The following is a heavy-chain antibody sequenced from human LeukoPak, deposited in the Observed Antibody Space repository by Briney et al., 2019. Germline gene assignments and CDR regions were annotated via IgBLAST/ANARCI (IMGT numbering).Heavy chain of an antibody. Sequence: WGSLRLSCATSGFTFSSYSMNWVRQAPGKGLEWVSYISSCSSTIYYADSVKGRFTISRDNAKNSLYLQMNSLRAEDTAVYYCARDEGGDFWSGYYRVPFDYWGQGTLVTVSS. J-gene: IGHJ4*02. D-gene: IGHD3-3*01. CDR3: ARDEGGDFWSGYYRVPFDY. CDR2: ISSCSSTI. CDR1: GFTFSSYS. V-gene: IGHV3-48*04.